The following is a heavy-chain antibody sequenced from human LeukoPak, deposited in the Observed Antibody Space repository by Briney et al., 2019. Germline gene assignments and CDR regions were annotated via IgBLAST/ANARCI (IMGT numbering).Heavy chain of an antibody. Sequence: PSETLSLTCTVSGGSISSYYWIWIRQPPGKGLDWIGHIYYSGSTNYNPSLKSRVTISLDTSKNQFSLKVISVTAADTAVYYCARVAKHFRGGLSFYYMDVWGKGTTVTISS. V-gene: IGHV4-59*01. D-gene: IGHD3-10*01. CDR2: IYYSGST. CDR1: GGSISSYY. CDR3: ARVAKHFRGGLSFYYMDV. J-gene: IGHJ6*03.